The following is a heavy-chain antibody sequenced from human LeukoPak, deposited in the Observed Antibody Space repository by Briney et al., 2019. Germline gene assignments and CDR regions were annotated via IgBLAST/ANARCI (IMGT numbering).Heavy chain of an antibody. CDR2: INHSGDN. Sequence: PPGTLSLTCAVYGGSFSDYSWTWVRQPAGRGLEWIGEINHSGDNNHNPSFMSRVIMPVDTSNNQISLKVSSVTAADTAVYYCARVGYSYSINDWSRTGLGAYPSKYNDYMHVWSKGTTVTVSS. CDR1: GGSFSDYS. CDR3: ARVGYSYSINDWSRTGLGAYPSKYNDYMHV. D-gene: IGHD5-18*01. J-gene: IGHJ6*03. V-gene: IGHV4-34*01.